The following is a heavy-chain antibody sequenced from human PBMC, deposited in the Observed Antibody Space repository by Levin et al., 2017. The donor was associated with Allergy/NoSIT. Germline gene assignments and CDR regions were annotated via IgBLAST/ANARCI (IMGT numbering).Heavy chain of an antibody. CDR3: GKRMDSGDNLDS. CDR2: ISATGDTT. V-gene: IGHV3-23*01. CDR1: GFTFSAYD. J-gene: IGHJ4*02. D-gene: IGHD2-2*03. Sequence: PGGSLRLSCATSGFTFSAYDMTWVRQAPGEGLEWVSVISATGDTTNYANSVKGRFTISRDNSKNTVYLQIHSLRVEDTAVYYCGKRMDSGDNLDSWGQGPRVTVSS.